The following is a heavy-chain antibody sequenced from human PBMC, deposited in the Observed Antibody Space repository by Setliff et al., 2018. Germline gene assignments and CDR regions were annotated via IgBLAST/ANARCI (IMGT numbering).Heavy chain of an antibody. J-gene: IGHJ4*02. CDR3: ARGRNVAARLLDS. D-gene: IGHD6-6*01. CDR2: INRSGSS. Sequence: PSETLSLTCGASGGTFSDYFWTWIRQSPGKGLEWIGEINRSGSSNYNPSLKSRVTISIDTSNNQFSLKVTSVTAADTGIYYCARGRNVAARLLDSWGQGARVTVSS. CDR1: GGTFSDYF. V-gene: IGHV4-34*08.